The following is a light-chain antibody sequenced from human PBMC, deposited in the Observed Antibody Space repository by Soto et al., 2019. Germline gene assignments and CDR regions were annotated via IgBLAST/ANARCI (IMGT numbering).Light chain of an antibody. V-gene: IGKV3-20*01. Sequence: EIVLTQSPGTLSLSPGERATLSCRASQSVGRNYLAWYQQKPGKAPRILIFAASSRASGIPDRFSGSGSGSDFTLTISRLEPEDFAVYYCQQYGTSPWAFGQGTKVEIK. CDR2: AAS. CDR3: QQYGTSPWA. CDR1: QSVGRNY. J-gene: IGKJ1*01.